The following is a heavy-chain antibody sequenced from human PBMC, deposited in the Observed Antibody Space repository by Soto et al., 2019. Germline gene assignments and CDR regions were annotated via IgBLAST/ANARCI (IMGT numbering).Heavy chain of an antibody. CDR1: GFSLTTSGVG. Sequence: GSGPTLVNPTQTLTLTCSFSGFSLTTSGVGVGWVRQSPEKALEWLALIFWDDDKRYSPSLRSRLTIAKDTSKNQVVLTLTNVEPVDTATYYCARNLTATGGHFDSWGQGALVTVSS. CDR3: ARNLTATGGHFDS. V-gene: IGHV2-5*02. D-gene: IGHD1-1*01. J-gene: IGHJ4*02. CDR2: IFWDDDK.